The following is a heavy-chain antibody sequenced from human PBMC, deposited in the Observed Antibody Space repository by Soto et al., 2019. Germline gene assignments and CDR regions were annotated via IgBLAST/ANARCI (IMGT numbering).Heavy chain of an antibody. Sequence: PSVNVSCKVSGYTLTELSMHWVRQAPGKGLEWMGGFDPEDGETIYAQKFQGRVTMTEDTSTDTAYMELSSLRSEDTAVYYCEAGYCTNGVCSGPGDYWGHGKRGTLSS. J-gene: IGHJ4*01. D-gene: IGHD2-8*01. CDR1: GYTLTELS. CDR3: EAGYCTNGVCSGPGDY. CDR2: FDPEDGET. V-gene: IGHV1-24*01.